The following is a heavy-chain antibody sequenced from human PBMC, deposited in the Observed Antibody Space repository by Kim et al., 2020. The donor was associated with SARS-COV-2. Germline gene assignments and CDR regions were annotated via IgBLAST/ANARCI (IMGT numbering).Heavy chain of an antibody. V-gene: IGHV4-31*03. CDR2: IYYSGST. CDR1: GGSISSGGYY. J-gene: IGHJ3*02. D-gene: IGHD3-10*01. CDR3: ARVTMAYAFDI. Sequence: SETLSLTCTVSGGSISSGGYYWSWIRQHPGKGLEWIGYIYYSGSTYYNPSLKSRVTISVDTSKNQFSLKLSSVTAADTAVYYCARVTMAYAFDIWGQGTMVTVSS.